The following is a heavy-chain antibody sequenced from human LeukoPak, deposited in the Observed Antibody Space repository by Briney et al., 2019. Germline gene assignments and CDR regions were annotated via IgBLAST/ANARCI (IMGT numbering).Heavy chain of an antibody. V-gene: IGHV4-34*01. J-gene: IGHJ5*02. CDR3: ARGPDCSSTSCDNNWFDP. D-gene: IGHD2-2*02. CDR1: GGSFSGYY. CDR2: MNHSGST. Sequence: SETLSLTCAVYGGSFSGYYWSWIRQPPGKGLEWIGEMNHSGSTNYNPSLKSRVTISVDTSKNQFSLKLSSVTAADTAVYYCARGPDCSSTSCDNNWFDPWGQGTLVTVSA.